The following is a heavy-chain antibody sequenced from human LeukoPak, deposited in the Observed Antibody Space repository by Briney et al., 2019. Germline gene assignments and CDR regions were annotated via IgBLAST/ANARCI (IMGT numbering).Heavy chain of an antibody. J-gene: IGHJ4*02. CDR2: INQDGSGK. D-gene: IGHD3-22*01. CDR1: GFTFSAYW. V-gene: IGHV3-7*01. Sequence: GGSLRLSCAASGFTFSAYWMTWVRQAPGKGLEWVANINQDGSGKSYVDSVKGRFTISRDNAKNSLYLQMDSLRAEDTAVYYCARKTFYYDNVKGYLDYWGPGTLVAVSS. CDR3: ARKTFYYDNVKGYLDY.